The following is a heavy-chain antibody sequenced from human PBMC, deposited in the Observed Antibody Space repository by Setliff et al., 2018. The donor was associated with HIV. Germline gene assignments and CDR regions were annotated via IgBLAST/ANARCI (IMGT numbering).Heavy chain of an antibody. J-gene: IGHJ6*02. Sequence: PGGSLRLSCAASGFTFSSYGMHWVRQAPGKGLEWVAVISKDGSNKYYADSVKGRFTISRDNSKNTLYLQMSSLRAEDTAVYYCAKDREYGSGRTDYYYYFYYGMDVWGQGTPVTVSS. CDR2: ISKDGSNK. CDR1: GFTFSSYG. D-gene: IGHD3-10*01. CDR3: AKDREYGSGRTDYYYYFYYGMDV. V-gene: IGHV3-30*18.